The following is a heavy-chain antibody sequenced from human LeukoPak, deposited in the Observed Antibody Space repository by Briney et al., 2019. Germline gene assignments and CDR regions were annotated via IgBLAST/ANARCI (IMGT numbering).Heavy chain of an antibody. V-gene: IGHV4-59*01. J-gene: IGHJ5*02. Sequence: PSETLSLTCTVSGGSISSYYWSWIRQPPGKGLEWIGYIYYSGSTNYNPSLKSRVTISVDTSKNQFSLKLRSVTAADTAVYYCARAYDYVWGSYRSENWFDPWGQGTLVTVSS. D-gene: IGHD3-16*02. CDR2: IYYSGST. CDR1: GGSISSYY. CDR3: ARAYDYVWGSYRSENWFDP.